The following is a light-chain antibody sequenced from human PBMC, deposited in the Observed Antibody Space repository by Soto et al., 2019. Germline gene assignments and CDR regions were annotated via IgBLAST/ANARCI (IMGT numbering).Light chain of an antibody. CDR2: GAS. J-gene: IGKJ5*01. CDR1: QTFSNSF. Sequence: EIVMTQSPATLSVSPGERSTLSCRASQTFSNSFLSWFQQIPGQAPRLLIYGASMRATGIPDRFSGSGSGTDFTLTISRLEPEDFAVYYCQQCGSSSTFGQGTRLEI. V-gene: IGKV3-20*01. CDR3: QQCGSSST.